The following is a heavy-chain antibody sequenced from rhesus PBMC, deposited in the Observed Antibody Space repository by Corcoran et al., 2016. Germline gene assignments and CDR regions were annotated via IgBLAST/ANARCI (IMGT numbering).Heavy chain of an antibody. D-gene: IGHD4-23*01. CDR1: GGSISSGY. CDR2: IYGSGSST. V-gene: IGHV4-169*01. J-gene: IGHJ2*01. CDR3: ARCGIQWFFDL. Sequence: QLQLQESGPGLVKPSETLSVTCAVSGGSISSGYWSWIRQAPGKGLEWIGDIYGSGSSTNYNPSLKSRVTLSVDTSKHQISLKLRYVTAADTAVYYCARCGIQWFFDLWGPGTPITISS.